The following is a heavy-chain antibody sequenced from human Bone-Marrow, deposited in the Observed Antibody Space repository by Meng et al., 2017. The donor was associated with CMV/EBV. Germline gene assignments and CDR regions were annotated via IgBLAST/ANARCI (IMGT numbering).Heavy chain of an antibody. CDR1: GFTFSSYA. CDR2: ISYDGSNK. J-gene: IGHJ4*02. D-gene: IGHD2-8*01. CDR3: ARAQVYYFDS. Sequence: GGSLRLSCAASGFTFSSYAMHWVRQAPGNGLEWVAVISYDGSNKYYADSVKGRFTISRDNAKNSLYLQMSSLRAEDTAVYYCARAQVYYFDSWGQGTLVTVSS. V-gene: IGHV3-30-3*01.